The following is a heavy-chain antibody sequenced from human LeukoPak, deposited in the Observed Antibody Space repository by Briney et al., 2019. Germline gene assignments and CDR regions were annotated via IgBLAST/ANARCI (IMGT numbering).Heavy chain of an antibody. CDR2: IYYSGST. CDR3: ARDRGYSGNMDV. J-gene: IGHJ6*02. Sequence: SETLSLTCTVSGDSISSSSYYWGWIRQPPGKGLEWIGSIYYSGSTFYNPSLKSRVTISVDTSKNHFSLKLSSVTAADTAVYYCARDRGYSGNMDVWGQGTTVTASS. CDR1: GDSISSSSYY. D-gene: IGHD5-12*01. V-gene: IGHV4-39*02.